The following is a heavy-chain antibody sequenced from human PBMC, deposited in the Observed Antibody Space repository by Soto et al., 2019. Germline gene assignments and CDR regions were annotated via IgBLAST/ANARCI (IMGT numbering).Heavy chain of an antibody. V-gene: IGHV3-30-3*01. Sequence: LRLSCAASGFTFSTYAMHWVRQAPGKGLEWVAIISYGGSIKYYADSVKGRFTISRDISKNTLYLQMNSLRVEDTAVYYCARDTAERYYDSSGYTLDYWGQGTLVTVSS. D-gene: IGHD3-22*01. CDR2: ISYGGSIK. CDR3: ARDTAERYYDSSGYTLDY. J-gene: IGHJ4*02. CDR1: GFTFSTYA.